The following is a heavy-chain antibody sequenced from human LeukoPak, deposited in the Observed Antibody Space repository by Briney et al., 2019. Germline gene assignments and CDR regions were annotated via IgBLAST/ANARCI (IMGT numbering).Heavy chain of an antibody. CDR3: GIFMDVVPGTMS. CDR1: AGSLTNYF. J-gene: IGHJ4*02. CDR2: ISHGGIT. D-gene: IGHD3-22*01. V-gene: IGHV4-34*01. Sequence: SETLSLACGVYAGSLTNYFCHWIRQAPGKGLEWVGEISHGGITKHNPSLKSRVTMSQDTSKRQFSLKMNSMTAADTGVYYCGIFMDVVPGTMSWGLGTLVTVSS.